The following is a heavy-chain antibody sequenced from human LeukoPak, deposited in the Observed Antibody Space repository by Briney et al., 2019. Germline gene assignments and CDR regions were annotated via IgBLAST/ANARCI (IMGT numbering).Heavy chain of an antibody. CDR3: ARRREMAKRSLDY. J-gene: IGHJ4*02. D-gene: IGHD5-24*01. CDR2: ISSNSNTI. V-gene: IGHV3-11*01. Sequence: NPGGSLRLSCAASEFTFSDYYMSWIRQAPGKGLEWVSYISSNSNTIYYADSVKGRLTISRDNAKNSLYLQMNSLRAEDTAVYYCARRREMAKRSLDYWGQGTLVIVSS. CDR1: EFTFSDYY.